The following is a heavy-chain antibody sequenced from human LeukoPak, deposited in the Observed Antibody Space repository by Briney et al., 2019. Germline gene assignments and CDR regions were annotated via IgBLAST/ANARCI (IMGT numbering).Heavy chain of an antibody. CDR3: AREPKQWLVPIDY. V-gene: IGHV3-21*01. D-gene: IGHD6-19*01. J-gene: IGHJ4*02. CDR1: GFTFSSYS. Sequence: GGSLRLSCAASGFTFSSYSMNWVRQAPGKGPEWVSSISSSSSYIYYADSVKGRFTISRDNAKNSLYLQMNSLRAEDTAVYYCAREPKQWLVPIDYWGQGTLVTVSS. CDR2: ISSSSSYI.